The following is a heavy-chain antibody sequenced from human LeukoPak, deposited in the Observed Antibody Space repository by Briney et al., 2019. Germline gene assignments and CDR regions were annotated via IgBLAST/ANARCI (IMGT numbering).Heavy chain of an antibody. D-gene: IGHD3-3*01. J-gene: IGHJ4*02. Sequence: GESLKISCKGSGYSFASYWIGWVRQMPGKGLEWMGIIYPGDSDTRYSPSFQGQVTISADKSISTAYLQWSSLKASDTAMYYCARQTRAYYDFWSGQYYFDYWGQGTLVTVSS. CDR2: IYPGDSDT. CDR1: GYSFASYW. V-gene: IGHV5-51*01. CDR3: ARQTRAYYDFWSGQYYFDY.